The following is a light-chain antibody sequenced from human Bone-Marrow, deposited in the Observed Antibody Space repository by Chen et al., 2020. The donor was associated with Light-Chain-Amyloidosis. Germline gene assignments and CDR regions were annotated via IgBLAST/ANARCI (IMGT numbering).Light chain of an antibody. CDR2: STN. J-gene: IGLJ3*02. CDR3: VLYVGSGIWV. Sequence: QTVVTQEPSFSVSPGGTVTLTCGLSSGSVSTNYYPAWYQQTPGQAPRTLIYSTNTRSSGVPARCSGSILGNKAALTITGAQADVESDYYCVLYVGSGIWVFGGGTKLTVL. CDR1: SGSVSTNYY. V-gene: IGLV8-61*01.